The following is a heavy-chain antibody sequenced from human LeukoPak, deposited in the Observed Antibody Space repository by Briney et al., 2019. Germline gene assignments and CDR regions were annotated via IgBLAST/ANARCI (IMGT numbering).Heavy chain of an antibody. J-gene: IGHJ4*02. V-gene: IGHV3-7*03. D-gene: IGHD5-18*01. CDR2: IKQDGSER. CDR1: GFTFSSLW. Sequence: PGGSLRLSCAASGFTFSSLWMNWVRQAPGKGLEWVANIKQDGSERNYVDSVKGRSTISRDNAKNSLFLQMNSLRVEDTAVYYCARGGTRGYSPVDYWGQGILVTVSS. CDR3: ARGGTRGYSPVDY.